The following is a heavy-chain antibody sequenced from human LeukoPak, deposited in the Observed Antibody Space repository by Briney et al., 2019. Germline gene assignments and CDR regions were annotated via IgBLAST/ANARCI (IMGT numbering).Heavy chain of an antibody. D-gene: IGHD2-8*01. CDR1: GFTFTNYA. J-gene: IGHJ5*02. V-gene: IGHV3-23*01. CDR2: ISRIGDRT. Sequence: GGSLRLSCTASGFTFTNYAMSWVRQAPGKGLEWVSGISRIGDRTYYADSVKGRFTISRDNSKNTLHLQMNSLTAEDTAVYYCANLVYSLTSWGQGTLVTVSS. CDR3: ANLVYSLTS.